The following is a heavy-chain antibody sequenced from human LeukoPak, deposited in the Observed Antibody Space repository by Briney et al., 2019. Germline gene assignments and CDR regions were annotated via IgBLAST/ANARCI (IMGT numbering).Heavy chain of an antibody. CDR2: IKGGGSEK. CDR3: ARDWASIGGTGRALDY. V-gene: IGHV3-7*01. J-gene: IGHJ4*02. Sequence: PGGSLRLSCATSGFTFSNYWMSWVRQAPGKGLEWVANIKGGGSEKNYVDSVKGRFTISRDNSRNSLYVQMNSLRVEDTAVYYCARDWASIGGTGRALDYWGQGILVTVSS. CDR1: GFTFSNYW. D-gene: IGHD3/OR15-3a*01.